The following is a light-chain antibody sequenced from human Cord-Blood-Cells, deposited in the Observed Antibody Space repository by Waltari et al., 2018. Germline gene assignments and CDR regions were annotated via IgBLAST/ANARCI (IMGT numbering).Light chain of an antibody. CDR3: QQYGSSPLT. J-gene: IGKJ4*01. Sequence: IVLTQSPGTLSLYTGERATLSCRASQSVSSSYLAWYQQKPGQAPRLLIYGASSRATGIPDRFSGSGSGTDFTLTISRLEPEDFAVYYCQQYGSSPLTFGGGTKVEIK. CDR1: QSVSSSY. CDR2: GAS. V-gene: IGKV3-20*01.